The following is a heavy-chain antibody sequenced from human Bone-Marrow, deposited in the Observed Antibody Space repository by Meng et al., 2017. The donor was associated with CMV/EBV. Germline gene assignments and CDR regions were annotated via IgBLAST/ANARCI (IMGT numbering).Heavy chain of an antibody. CDR3: AKVWAYYDFWSGLDV. CDR2: IRYDGSNK. D-gene: IGHD3-3*01. Sequence: GESLKISCAASGFTFSSYGMHWVRQAPGKGLEWVAFIRYDGSNKYCVDSVKGRFTISRDNSKNTLYLQMNSLRAEDTAVYYCAKVWAYYDFWSGLDVWGQGTTVTVSS. CDR1: GFTFSSYG. V-gene: IGHV3-30*02. J-gene: IGHJ6*02.